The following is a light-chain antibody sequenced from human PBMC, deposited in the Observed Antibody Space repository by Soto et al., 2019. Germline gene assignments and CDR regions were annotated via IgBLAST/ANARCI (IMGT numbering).Light chain of an antibody. CDR1: SSDVGGYNY. V-gene: IGLV2-14*01. CDR2: DVS. Sequence: SVLTQPVSVSGSPGQSITISCTGTSSDVGGYNYVSWYQQHPGKAPKFMIYDVSNRPSGVSNRFSGSKSGNTASLTISGLQAEDEADYYCSSYTTSNTRQIVFGTGTKVTVL. CDR3: SSYTTSNTRQIV. J-gene: IGLJ1*01.